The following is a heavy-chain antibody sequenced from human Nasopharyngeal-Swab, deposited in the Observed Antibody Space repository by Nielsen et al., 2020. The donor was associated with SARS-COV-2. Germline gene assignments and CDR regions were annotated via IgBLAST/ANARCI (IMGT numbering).Heavy chain of an antibody. CDR2: ISGSGGST. Sequence: GGSLRLSCAASGFTFSSYAMIWVRQAPGKGLEWVSAISGSGGSTYYADSVKVRFTISRDNSKNTLYLQMNSLRAEDTAVYYCAKDGGLTTFPYYYYYGMDVWGQGTTVTVSS. CDR3: AKDGGLTTFPYYYYYGMDV. D-gene: IGHD4-17*01. CDR1: GFTFSSYA. V-gene: IGHV3-23*01. J-gene: IGHJ6*02.